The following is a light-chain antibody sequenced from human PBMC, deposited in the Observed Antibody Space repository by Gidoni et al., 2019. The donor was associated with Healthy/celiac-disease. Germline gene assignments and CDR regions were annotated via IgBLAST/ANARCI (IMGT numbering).Light chain of an antibody. CDR1: QSVSSSY. J-gene: IGKJ5*01. V-gene: IGKV3-20*01. CDR3: QQYGSSPPIT. CDR2: GAS. Sequence: IVLTQSPGTLSLSPGERATLSCRASQSVSSSYLAWYQQKPGQAPRLLSYGASSRATGIPDRFSGSGSGTDVTLTISRLEPEDFAVYYCQQYGSSPPITFXXXTRLEIK.